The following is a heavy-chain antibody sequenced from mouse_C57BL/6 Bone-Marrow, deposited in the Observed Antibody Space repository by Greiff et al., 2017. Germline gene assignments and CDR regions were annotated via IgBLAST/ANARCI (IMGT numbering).Heavy chain of an antibody. J-gene: IGHJ3*01. CDR1: GFSLTSYG. D-gene: IGHD1-1*01. Sequence: VKLMESGPGLVQPSQSLSITCTVSGFSLTSYGVHWVRQSPGKGLEWLGVIWSGGSTDNNAAFISSLSISKDNSKSQVFFKMNSLQADDTAIYYCARKGYGSSSFAYWGQGTLVTVSA. V-gene: IGHV2-2*01. CDR3: ARKGYGSSSFAY. CDR2: IWSGGST.